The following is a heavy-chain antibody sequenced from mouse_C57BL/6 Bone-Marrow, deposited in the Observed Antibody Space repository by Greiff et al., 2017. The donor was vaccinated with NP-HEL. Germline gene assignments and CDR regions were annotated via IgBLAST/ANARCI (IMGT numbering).Heavy chain of an antibody. CDR1: GYTFTSYD. V-gene: IGHV1-85*01. CDR3: ARCSSGYGFAY. J-gene: IGHJ3*01. D-gene: IGHD3-2*02. Sequence: VKLVESGPELVKPGASVKLSCKASGYTFTSYDINWVKQRPGQGLEWIGWIYPRDGSTKYNEKFKGKATLTVDTSSSTAYMELHRLTSEDSAVYFCARCSSGYGFAYWGQGTLVTVSA. CDR2: IYPRDGST.